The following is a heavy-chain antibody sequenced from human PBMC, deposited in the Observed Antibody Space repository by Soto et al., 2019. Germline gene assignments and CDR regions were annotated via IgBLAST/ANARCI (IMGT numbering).Heavy chain of an antibody. V-gene: IGHV3-23*01. J-gene: IGHJ5*01. CDR1: RFIFSDYA. CDR2: IGGGNTDR. Sequence: DVQLLESGGGLVQPGGSLTLSCAASRFIFSDYAMNWVRQAPGKGLEWVSSIGGGNTDRYYADSVKGRFIISSDNSKNTMYLQMNSLRDYDTAVYYCAKDAVSYNGKWDWFDSWGQGTLVTVSS. CDR3: AKDAVSYNGKWDWFDS. D-gene: IGHD1-26*01.